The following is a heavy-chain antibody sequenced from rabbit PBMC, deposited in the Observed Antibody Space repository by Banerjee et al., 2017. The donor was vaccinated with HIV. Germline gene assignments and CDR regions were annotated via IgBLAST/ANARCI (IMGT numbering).Heavy chain of an antibody. CDR1: GFSFSNGYV. J-gene: IGHJ6*01. CDR2: INTSSGNT. V-gene: IGHV1S45*01. Sequence: QEQLEESGGGLVQPEGSLTLTCTASGFSFSNGYVMCWVRQAPGKGLEWIACINTSSGNTVYASWAKGRFTISKTSSTTVTLQMTSLTAADTATYFCARDWGAYAGHGYATGWLDLWGPGTLVT. D-gene: IGHD6-1*01. CDR3: ARDWGAYAGHGYATGWLDL.